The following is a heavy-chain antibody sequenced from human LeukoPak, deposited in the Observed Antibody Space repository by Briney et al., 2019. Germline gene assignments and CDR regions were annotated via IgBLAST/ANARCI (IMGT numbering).Heavy chain of an antibody. V-gene: IGHV3-23*01. CDR2: ISGSGGGT. D-gene: IGHD2-15*01. J-gene: IGHJ5*02. Sequence: VSAISGSGGGTYYADSVKGRFTISRDNSKNTLYLQMNSLRAEDTAVYYCAKELQIPHLFDPWGQGTLVTVSS. CDR3: AKELQIPHLFDP.